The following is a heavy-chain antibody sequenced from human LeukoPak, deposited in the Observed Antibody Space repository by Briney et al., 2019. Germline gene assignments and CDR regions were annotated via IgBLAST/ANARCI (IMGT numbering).Heavy chain of an antibody. CDR1: GASISSGGYF. CDR2: IYHSGST. Sequence: PSETLSLTCTVSGASISSGGYFWSWIRQHPGKGLEWIGDIYHSGSTQYNPSLKSRLSISVDTSKNQFSLNLTSVTAADTAVYYCARGYLPASRPWFHSWGQGTLVTVSS. D-gene: IGHD2-2*01. CDR3: ARGYLPASRPWFHS. J-gene: IGHJ5*01. V-gene: IGHV4-31*03.